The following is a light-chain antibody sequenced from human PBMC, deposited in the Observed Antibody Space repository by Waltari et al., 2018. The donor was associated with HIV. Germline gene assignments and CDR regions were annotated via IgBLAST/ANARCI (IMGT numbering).Light chain of an antibody. CDR3: MQALQTLPIT. V-gene: IGKV2-28*01. CDR1: QSLLHSNGYNY. J-gene: IGKJ5*01. CDR2: LGS. Sequence: DIVMTPSPLPLPGTPVEPAYISCMSSQSLLHSNGYNYLDWYLQKPGQSPQLLIYLGSNRASGVPDRFSGSGSGTDFTLKISRVEAEDVGVYYCMQALQTLPITFGQGTRLEIK.